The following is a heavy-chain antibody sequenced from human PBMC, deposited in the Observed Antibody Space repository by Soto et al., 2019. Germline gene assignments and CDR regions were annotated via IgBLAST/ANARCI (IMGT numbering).Heavy chain of an antibody. CDR3: ARDPLNYYDSSPNDAFDI. CDR2: ISYDGSNK. D-gene: IGHD3-22*01. CDR1: GLTFSSYA. Sequence: PGGSLRLSCAASGLTFSSYAMHWVRQAPGKGLEWVAVISYDGSNKYYADSVKGRFTISRDNSKNTLYLQMNSLRAEDTAVYYCARDPLNYYDSSPNDAFDIWGQGTMVTVSS. V-gene: IGHV3-30-3*01. J-gene: IGHJ3*02.